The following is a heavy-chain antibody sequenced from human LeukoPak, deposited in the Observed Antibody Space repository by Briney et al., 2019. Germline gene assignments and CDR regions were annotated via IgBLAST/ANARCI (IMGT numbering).Heavy chain of an antibody. CDR2: ILYDGSRK. Sequence: GGSLRLSCAASGFTFTNYAMHWVRQAPGKGLEWVANILYDGSRKNYADSVKGRFSVYRDNSNYSLYLQMNSLRIEDTAVYYCANFEGNSQAFHIWGQGTLVTVSS. D-gene: IGHD3-9*01. V-gene: IGHV3-30*18. CDR1: GFTFTNYA. J-gene: IGHJ3*02. CDR3: ANFEGNSQAFHI.